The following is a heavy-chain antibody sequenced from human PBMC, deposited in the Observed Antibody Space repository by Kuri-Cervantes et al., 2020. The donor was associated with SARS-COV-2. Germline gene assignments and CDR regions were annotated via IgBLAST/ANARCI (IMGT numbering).Heavy chain of an antibody. CDR2: ISYDGSNK. Sequence: GGSLRLSCAASGFTFSSYAMHWVRQAPGKGLEWVAVISYDGSNKYYADSVRGRFTISRGNAKNTLYLQMNSLRAEDTAVYYCARDPRWYRNGCLDHWGQGTLVTVSS. D-gene: IGHD6-19*01. J-gene: IGHJ4*02. CDR1: GFTFSSYA. CDR3: ARDPRWYRNGCLDH. V-gene: IGHV3-30*04.